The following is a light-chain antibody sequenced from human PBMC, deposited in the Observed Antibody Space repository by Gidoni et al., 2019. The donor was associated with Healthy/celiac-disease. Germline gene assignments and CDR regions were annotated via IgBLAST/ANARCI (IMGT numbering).Light chain of an antibody. Sequence: DIQMTQSPSTLSASVGDRVTITCRASQSISSWLAWYQQKPGKAPKLLIYDASSLESGVPSRLSGSGSGTEFTLTISSLQPDDFATYYCQQYNSYSQTFXQXTKVEIK. J-gene: IGKJ1*01. CDR3: QQYNSYSQT. CDR2: DAS. CDR1: QSISSW. V-gene: IGKV1-5*01.